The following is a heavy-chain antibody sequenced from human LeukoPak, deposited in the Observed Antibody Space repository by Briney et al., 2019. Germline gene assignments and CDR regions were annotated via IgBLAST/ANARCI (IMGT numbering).Heavy chain of an antibody. J-gene: IGHJ6*02. D-gene: IGHD2-15*01. CDR1: GGSFSGYY. V-gene: IGHV4-34*01. CDR3: ARWAGRISGYYYYYGMDV. CDR2: INHSGST. Sequence: SETLSLTCAVYGGSFSGYYWSWIRQPPGKGLEWIGEINHSGSTNYNPSLKSRVTISVDTSKNQFSLKLSSVTAADTAVYYCARWAGRISGYYYYYGMDVWGQGTTVTVSS.